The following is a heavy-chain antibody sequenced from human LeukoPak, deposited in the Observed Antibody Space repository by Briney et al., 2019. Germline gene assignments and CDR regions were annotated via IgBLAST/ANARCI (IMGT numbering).Heavy chain of an antibody. CDR1: GAFISSGSYY. J-gene: IGHJ6*03. CDR3: ARHHPTVTPYYMDV. D-gene: IGHD4-17*01. Sequence: PSETLSLTCTVSGAFISSGSYYWGWIRQPPGKGLEWIGSSSYSGSTYYNPSLKSRVTISVDTSKNQFSLKLNSVTAADTAVYYCARHHPTVTPYYMDVWGKGTTVTISS. CDR2: SSYSGST. V-gene: IGHV4-39*01.